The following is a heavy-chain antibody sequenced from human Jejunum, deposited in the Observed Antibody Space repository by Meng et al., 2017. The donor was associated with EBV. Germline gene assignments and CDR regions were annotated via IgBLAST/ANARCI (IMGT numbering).Heavy chain of an antibody. CDR2: INPSGGTT. CDR1: GYTFTTYY. J-gene: IGHJ5*01. CDR3: ARPRLPGETLWFDS. Sequence: QEQWVQSGAAVKKPGASVKVSCTASGYTFTTYYIHWVRQAPGQGLEGMENINPSGGTTSYSQQFQGSVTMTRDTSTSTVYMELSSLRSEDTAVYYCARPRLPGETLWFDSWGQGTMVTV. V-gene: IGHV1-46*01.